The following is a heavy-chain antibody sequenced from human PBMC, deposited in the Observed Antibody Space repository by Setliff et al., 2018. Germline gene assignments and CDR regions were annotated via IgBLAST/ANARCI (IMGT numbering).Heavy chain of an antibody. CDR1: GFTFFSYT. Sequence: GSLRLSCTTSGFTFFSYTMNWVRQAPGKGLEWVSAITDDGGTTHYAGSVKGRFTIARDNSNSTLYLQMNSLRAEDTAVYYCARIAGTVANWGQGTLVTV. CDR3: ARIAGTVAN. V-gene: IGHV3-23*01. J-gene: IGHJ4*02. D-gene: IGHD1-20*01. CDR2: ITDDGGTT.